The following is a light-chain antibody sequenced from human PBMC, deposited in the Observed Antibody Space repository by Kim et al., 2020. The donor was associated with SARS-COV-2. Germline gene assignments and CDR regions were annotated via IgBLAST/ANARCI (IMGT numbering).Light chain of an antibody. CDR1: QSVSSN. CDR3: QQYKNWPYT. CDR2: GAF. V-gene: IGKV3-15*01. J-gene: IGKJ2*01. Sequence: EIVMTQSPATLSVSPGERATLSCRASQSVSSNLAWYQQKLGQAPRLLIYGAFTRATGIPTRFSGSGSGTEFTLTINSLQSEDFAVYYCQQYKNWPYTFGQGTKLEI.